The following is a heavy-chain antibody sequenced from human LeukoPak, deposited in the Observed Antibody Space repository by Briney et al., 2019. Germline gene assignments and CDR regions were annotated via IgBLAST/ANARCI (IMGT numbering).Heavy chain of an antibody. V-gene: IGHV4-39*07. J-gene: IGHJ4*02. CDR1: GGSISSSSYY. D-gene: IGHD2-2*01. CDR2: IYHSGST. CDR3: ARDCGTSCYDY. Sequence: PSETLSLTCTVSGGSISSSSYYWGWIRQPPGKGLEWIGSIYHSGSTYYNPSLKSRVTISVDTSKNQFSLKLSSVTAADTAVYYCARDCGTSCYDYWGQGTLVTVSS.